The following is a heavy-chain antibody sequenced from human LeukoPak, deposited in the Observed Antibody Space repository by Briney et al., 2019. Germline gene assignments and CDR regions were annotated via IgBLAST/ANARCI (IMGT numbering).Heavy chain of an antibody. J-gene: IGHJ3*02. CDR3: RLWSAGYAFDI. Sequence: SETLSLTCTVSGGPISSSSYYWGWIRQPPGKGLEWIGSIYYSGSTYYNPSLKSRVTISVDTSKNQFSLKLSSVTAADTAVYYCRLWSAGYAFDIWGQGTMVTVSS. D-gene: IGHD5-18*01. V-gene: IGHV4-39*01. CDR1: GGPISSSSYY. CDR2: IYYSGST.